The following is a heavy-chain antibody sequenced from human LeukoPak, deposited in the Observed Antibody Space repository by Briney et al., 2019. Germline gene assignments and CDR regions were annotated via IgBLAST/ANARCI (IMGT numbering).Heavy chain of an antibody. CDR2: FNWNGGSR. CDR1: GFTIDYYV. Sequence: GGSLRLSCAASGFTIDYYVRSWVRQAPGKGEGWVSGFNWNGGSRAYAASLRDRFTISRDNAKNSLYLQMHSLRAEDTALYCCARYMGGYGSGSSYYYYYMDVWSKGPTVTVSS. V-gene: IGHV3-20*04. D-gene: IGHD3-10*01. J-gene: IGHJ6*03. CDR3: ARYMGGYGSGSSYYYYYMDV.